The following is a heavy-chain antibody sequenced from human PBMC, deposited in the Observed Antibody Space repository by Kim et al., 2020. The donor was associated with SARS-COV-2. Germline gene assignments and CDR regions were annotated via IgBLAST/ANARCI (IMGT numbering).Heavy chain of an antibody. Sequence: SVKVSCKASGGTFSSYAISWVRQAPGQGLEWMGGIIPIFGTANYAQKFQGRVTITADESTSTAYMELSSLRSEDTAVYYCAGIVGATGVGYYYYGMDVWGQGTTVTVSS. V-gene: IGHV1-69*13. CDR1: GGTFSSYA. CDR3: AGIVGATGVGYYYYGMDV. J-gene: IGHJ6*02. D-gene: IGHD1-26*01. CDR2: IIPIFGTA.